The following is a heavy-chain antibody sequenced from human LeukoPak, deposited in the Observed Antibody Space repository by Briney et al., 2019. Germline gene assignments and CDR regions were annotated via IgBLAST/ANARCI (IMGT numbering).Heavy chain of an antibody. Sequence: PGRSLRLSCAASGFTFSSYGMHWVRQAPGKGLEWVAVISYDGSNKYYADSVKGRFTISRDNSKNTLYLQMNSLRAEDTAVYYCAKDRDGAFDIWGQGTMVTVPS. CDR1: GFTFSSYG. D-gene: IGHD3-10*01. CDR3: AKDRDGAFDI. CDR2: ISYDGSNK. J-gene: IGHJ3*02. V-gene: IGHV3-30*18.